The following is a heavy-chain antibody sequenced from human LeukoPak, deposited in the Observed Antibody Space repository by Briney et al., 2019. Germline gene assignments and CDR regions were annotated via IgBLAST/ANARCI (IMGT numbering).Heavy chain of an antibody. CDR1: GLTFSDAW. Sequence: GESLRLSCVLSGLTFSDAWMSWVRQAPGKGLEWVANINQGGSDKHYVDSRFTISRDNANNSLYLQMNSLRAEDTAVYYCVRESRSGSYSGYWGQGTLVTVSS. V-gene: IGHV3-7*01. D-gene: IGHD1-26*01. CDR2: INQGGSDK. CDR3: VRESRSGSYSGY. J-gene: IGHJ4*02.